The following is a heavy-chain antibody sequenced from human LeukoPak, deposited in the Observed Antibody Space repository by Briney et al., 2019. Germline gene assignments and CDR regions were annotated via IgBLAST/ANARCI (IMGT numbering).Heavy chain of an antibody. CDR1: GFTFSTYW. CDR2: IKQDGSEK. Sequence: GGSLRLSCAASGFTFSTYWMNWVRQAPGKGLEWVASIKQDGSEKYYVDSVKGRFTISRDNAKNSLYLQMNSLRAEDTAVYYCARSLRYFDWFNFDYWGQGTLVTVSS. J-gene: IGHJ4*02. V-gene: IGHV3-7*01. CDR3: ARSLRYFDWFNFDY. D-gene: IGHD3-9*01.